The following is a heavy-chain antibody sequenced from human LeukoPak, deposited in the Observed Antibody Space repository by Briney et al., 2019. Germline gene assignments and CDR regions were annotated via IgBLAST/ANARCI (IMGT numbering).Heavy chain of an antibody. V-gene: IGHV3-23*01. CDR3: AHGSMYQLDY. D-gene: IGHD2-2*01. J-gene: IGHJ4*02. CDR2: IIGGAGGT. Sequence: GGSLRLSCAASGFSFSSHGMSWVRQAPGKGLEWVSGIIGGAGGTYYADSVKGRFTISRDNAKNTLYLQMNSLRAEGTAVYYCAHGSMYQLDYWGQGTLVTVSS. CDR1: GFSFSSHG.